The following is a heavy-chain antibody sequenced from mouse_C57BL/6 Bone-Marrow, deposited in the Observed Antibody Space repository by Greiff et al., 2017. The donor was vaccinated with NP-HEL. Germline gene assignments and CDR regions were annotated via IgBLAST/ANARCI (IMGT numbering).Heavy chain of an antibody. J-gene: IGHJ4*01. CDR2: ISNGGGST. V-gene: IGHV5-12*01. CDR3: ARDYYGSSLYAMDY. Sequence: EVKLMESGGGLVQPGGSLKLSCAASGFTFSDYYMYWVRQTPEKRLEWVAYISNGGGSTYYLDTVKGRFTISRGNAKNTLYLQMSRLKSEDTAMYYCARDYYGSSLYAMDYWGQGTSVTVSS. D-gene: IGHD1-1*01. CDR1: GFTFSDYY.